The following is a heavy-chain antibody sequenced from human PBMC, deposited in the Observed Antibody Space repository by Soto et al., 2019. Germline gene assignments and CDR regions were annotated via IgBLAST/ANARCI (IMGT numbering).Heavy chain of an antibody. Sequence: SVKVSCKASGGTFSSYAISWVRQAPGQGLEWMGGIIPIFGTANYAQKFQGRVTITADESTSTAYMELSSLRSEDTAVYYCARVGSSPRDYFDYWGQGTLVTVSS. D-gene: IGHD6-13*01. CDR1: GGTFSSYA. CDR2: IIPIFGTA. CDR3: ARVGSSPRDYFDY. J-gene: IGHJ4*02. V-gene: IGHV1-69*13.